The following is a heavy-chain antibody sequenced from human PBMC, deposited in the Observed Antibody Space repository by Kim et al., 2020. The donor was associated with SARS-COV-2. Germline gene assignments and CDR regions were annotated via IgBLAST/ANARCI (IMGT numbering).Heavy chain of an antibody. CDR2: ISGSGGST. V-gene: IGHV3-23*01. CDR1: GFTFSSYA. D-gene: IGHD3-16*02. CDR3: AKDRGYRCPPTVRPGRFWYY. J-gene: IGHJ4*02. Sequence: GGSLRLSCAASGFTFSSYAMSWVRQAPGKGLEWVSAISGSGGSTYYADSVKGRFTISRDNSKNTLYLQMTSLRAEDTAVYYCAKDRGYRCPPTVRPGRFWYYRGQGTLVNGSS.